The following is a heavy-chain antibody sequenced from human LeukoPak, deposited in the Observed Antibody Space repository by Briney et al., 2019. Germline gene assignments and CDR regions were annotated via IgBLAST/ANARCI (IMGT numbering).Heavy chain of an antibody. CDR1: GYTFTSYG. Sequence: ASVKVSCKASGYTFTSYGISWVRQAPGQGLVWMGWISAYNGNTNYAQKLQGRVTMTTDTSTSTAYMELRSLRSDDTAVYYCARDPDKDDYGDYPSWGQGTLVTVSS. V-gene: IGHV1-18*01. CDR2: ISAYNGNT. J-gene: IGHJ4*02. D-gene: IGHD4-17*01. CDR3: ARDPDKDDYGDYPS.